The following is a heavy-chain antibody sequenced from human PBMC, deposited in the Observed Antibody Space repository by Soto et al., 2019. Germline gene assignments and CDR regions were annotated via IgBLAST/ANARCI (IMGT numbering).Heavy chain of an antibody. CDR3: ASETNSGSEARSTGDY. Sequence: EVQLVESGGGLVKPGGSLRLSCAASGFTFSSYSMNWVRQAPGKGLEWVSSISSSSSYIYYADSVKGRFTISRDNAKNSLYLQMNSLRAEDTAVYYCASETNSGSEARSTGDYWGQGTLVTVSS. CDR1: GFTFSSYS. D-gene: IGHD3-10*01. V-gene: IGHV3-21*01. J-gene: IGHJ4*02. CDR2: ISSSSSYI.